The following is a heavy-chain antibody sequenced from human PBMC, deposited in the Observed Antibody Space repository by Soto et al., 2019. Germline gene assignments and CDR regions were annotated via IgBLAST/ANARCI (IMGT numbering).Heavy chain of an antibody. Sequence: QVQLVQSGAEVRKPGASVKVSCKASGYTFTSDHLHWVRQTPGLGLEWMGRINPSSGSTNYPQKFQGRVTMTRDTSTATAYMELSSLRSEDSAVSFCARGDVHSSGWNFDFWGQGTLVTVSS. CDR2: INPSSGST. D-gene: IGHD6-19*01. J-gene: IGHJ4*02. V-gene: IGHV1-46*03. CDR1: GYTFTSDH. CDR3: ARGDVHSSGWNFDF.